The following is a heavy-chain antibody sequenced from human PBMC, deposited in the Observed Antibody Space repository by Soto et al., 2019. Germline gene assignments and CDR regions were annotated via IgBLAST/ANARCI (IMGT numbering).Heavy chain of an antibody. D-gene: IGHD6-19*01. CDR1: GFTFSSYA. J-gene: IGHJ1*01. CDR2: ISSNGGST. V-gene: IGHV3-64D*06. Sequence: RLSCSASGFTFSSYAMHWVRQAPGKGLEYVSAISSNGGSTYYADSVKGRFTISRDNSKNTLYLQMSSLRAEDTAVYYCVKVYSSGQEYFQHWGQGTLVTVSS. CDR3: VKVYSSGQEYFQH.